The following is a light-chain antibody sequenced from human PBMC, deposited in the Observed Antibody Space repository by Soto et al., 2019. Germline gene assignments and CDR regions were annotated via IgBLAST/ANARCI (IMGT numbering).Light chain of an antibody. CDR1: QSVSSSY. CDR2: AAS. Sequence: EIVTTQSPATLSVSPGERATLSCRASQSVSSSYLAWYQQKPGQVPRLLLYAASSRATGIPDRFSGSVSGTDGTITISRLEQEDGPVYYCQQSSSSTITFGQGTRLEIK. CDR3: QQSSSSTIT. V-gene: IGKV3-20*01. J-gene: IGKJ5*01.